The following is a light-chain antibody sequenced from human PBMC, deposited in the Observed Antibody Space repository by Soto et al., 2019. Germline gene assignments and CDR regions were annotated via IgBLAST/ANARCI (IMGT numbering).Light chain of an antibody. J-gene: IGLJ1*01. CDR3: SSFTSSGTRV. CDR1: SSDIGGYNH. V-gene: IGLV2-14*01. CDR2: DVN. Sequence: QSALTQPASVSGSPGQSITISCTGTSSDIGGYNHVSWFQQHPDKAPKLMIYDVNGRPSGVSNRFSGSKSGNTASLTISGLQAEDEADYYCSSFTSSGTRVFGTGTKVTVL.